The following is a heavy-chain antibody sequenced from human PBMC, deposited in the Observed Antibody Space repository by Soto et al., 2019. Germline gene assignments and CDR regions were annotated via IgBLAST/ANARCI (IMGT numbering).Heavy chain of an antibody. J-gene: IGHJ5*02. CDR3: ARAPLFWSGYYLWFDP. CDR1: GGSISSYY. CDR2: IYYSGST. V-gene: IGHV4-59*01. Sequence: PSETLSLTCTVSGGSISSYYWSWIRQPPGKGLEWIGYIYYSGSTNYNPSLKSRVTISVDTSKNQFSLKLSSVTAADTAVYYCARAPLFWSGYYLWFDPWGQGTLVTVS. D-gene: IGHD3-3*01.